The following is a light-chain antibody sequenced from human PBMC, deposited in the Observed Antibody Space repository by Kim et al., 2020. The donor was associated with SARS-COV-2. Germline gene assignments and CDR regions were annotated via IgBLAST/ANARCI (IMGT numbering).Light chain of an antibody. Sequence: AGERATLPCRASQSVSSCLAWYQQKPGKAPRLLIYDASNRDSGIPARFSGSGSGTDFTLTISSLEPEDFAVYYCQQRSNWPLTFGGGTKVDIK. CDR1: QSVSSC. CDR3: QQRSNWPLT. CDR2: DAS. J-gene: IGKJ4*01. V-gene: IGKV3-11*01.